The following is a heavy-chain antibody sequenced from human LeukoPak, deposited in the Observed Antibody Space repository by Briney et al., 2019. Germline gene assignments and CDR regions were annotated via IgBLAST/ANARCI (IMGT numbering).Heavy chain of an antibody. CDR2: INPNSGGT. J-gene: IGHJ4*02. CDR1: GYTFTVYY. CDR3: ARGGSAWELRLDF. Sequence: ASVKVSCTASGYTFTVYYMHWVRQAPGQGLEWMGRINPNSGGTNYSQKFQGRVTMPRDTSISTAYMELSRLRSDDTAGYYCARGGSAWELRLDFWGKGALVTVST. D-gene: IGHD1-26*01. V-gene: IGHV1-2*06.